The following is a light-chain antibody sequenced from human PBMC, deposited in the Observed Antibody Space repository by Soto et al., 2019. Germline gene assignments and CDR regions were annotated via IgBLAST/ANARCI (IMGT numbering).Light chain of an antibody. J-gene: IGLJ1*01. Sequence: QSALTQPASVSGSPGQSIAISCTGTSSDVGGYNYVSWYQLHPGRVPKLMIYEVSVRPSGVPDRFSGSKSGTSASLAITGLQAEDEADYYCQSYDSSLSGSKVFGTGTKVTVL. CDR1: SSDVGGYNY. CDR2: EVS. CDR3: QSYDSSLSGSKV. V-gene: IGLV2-14*01.